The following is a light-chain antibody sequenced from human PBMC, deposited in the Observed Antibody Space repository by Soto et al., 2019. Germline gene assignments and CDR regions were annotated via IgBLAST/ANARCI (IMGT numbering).Light chain of an antibody. Sequence: QSVLTQPPSASGTPGQRVTISCSGSSSSIGSNAANWYQQLPGTAPKLLIYNNNQRPSGVPDRFSGSKSGTSASLAISGLQSEDEADYYCAAWDDSLNGHVVFGGGTKLTVL. J-gene: IGLJ2*01. CDR2: NNN. CDR1: SSSIGSNA. CDR3: AAWDDSLNGHVV. V-gene: IGLV1-44*01.